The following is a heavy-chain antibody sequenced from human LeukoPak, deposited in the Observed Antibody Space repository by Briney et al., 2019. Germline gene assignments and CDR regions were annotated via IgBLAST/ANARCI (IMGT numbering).Heavy chain of an antibody. CDR3: ARGTAAAGTPLDY. D-gene: IGHD6-13*01. CDR2: IIPIFGTA. J-gene: IGHJ4*02. CDR1: GGTFSRYA. V-gene: IGHV1-69*05. Sequence: SVKVSCKASGGTFSRYAISWVRQAPGQGLEWMGGIIPIFGTANYAQKLQGRVTITTDESTSTAYTELSSLRSEDTAVYHCARGTAAAGTPLDYWGQGTLVTVSA.